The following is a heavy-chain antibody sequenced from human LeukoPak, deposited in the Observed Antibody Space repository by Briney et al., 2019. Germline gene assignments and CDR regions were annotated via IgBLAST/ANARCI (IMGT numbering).Heavy chain of an antibody. J-gene: IGHJ5*02. Sequence: SETLSLTCTVSGGSISSSSYYWGWIRQPPGKGLEWIVEIYHSGSTNYNPSLKSRVTISVDKSKNQFSLKLSSVTAADTAVYYCARVSARITMVRGAENWFDPWGQGTLVTVSS. CDR3: ARVSARITMVRGAENWFDP. D-gene: IGHD3-10*01. CDR2: IYHSGST. V-gene: IGHV4-39*07. CDR1: GGSISSSSYY.